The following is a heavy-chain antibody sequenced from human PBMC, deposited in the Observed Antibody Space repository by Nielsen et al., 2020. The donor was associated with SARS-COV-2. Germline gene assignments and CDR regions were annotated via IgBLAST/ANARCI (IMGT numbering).Heavy chain of an antibody. CDR2: VSGSGNTT. CDR1: GLIFSNYA. CDR3: AKGRYNSSWYGMDV. V-gene: IGHV3-23*01. D-gene: IGHD6-13*01. J-gene: IGHJ6*02. Sequence: ESLKISCAASGLIFSNYAMSWVRQAPGKGLEWVSGVSGSGNTTYYTASVKGRFTISRDNSKNTLYLEMNSLRVEDTAVYYCAKGRYNSSWYGMDVWGQGTTVTVSS.